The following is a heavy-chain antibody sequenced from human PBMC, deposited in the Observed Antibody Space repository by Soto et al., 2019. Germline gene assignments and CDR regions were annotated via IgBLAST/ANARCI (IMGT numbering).Heavy chain of an antibody. CDR2: LSDSGDSI. CDR3: AKVSSSWYAGVFDL. D-gene: IGHD6-13*01. CDR1: GFTFSSHA. Sequence: EVQLLESGGGLVQPGRSLRLSCTASGFTFSSHAMTWVRQAPGKGLEWVSGLSDSGDSIYYAVSVKGRFTIYRDNSMNTLYLPMNILMCVDTVVYYCAKVSSSWYAGVFDLWGQGTLVTVSS. V-gene: IGHV3-23*01. J-gene: IGHJ4*02.